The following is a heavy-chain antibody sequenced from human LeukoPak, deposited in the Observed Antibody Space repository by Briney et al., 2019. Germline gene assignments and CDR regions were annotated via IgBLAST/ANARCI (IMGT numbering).Heavy chain of an antibody. D-gene: IGHD2-2*01. V-gene: IGHV3-11*06. Sequence: GGSLRLSCAASGFTFSDYYMSWIRQAPGKGLEWVSYISSSSSYTNYADSVKGRFTISRDNAKNSLYLQMNSLRAEDTAVYYCARCLESAAMLNWFDPWGQGTLVTVSS. CDR1: GFTFSDYY. CDR3: ARCLESAAMLNWFDP. CDR2: ISSSSSYT. J-gene: IGHJ5*02.